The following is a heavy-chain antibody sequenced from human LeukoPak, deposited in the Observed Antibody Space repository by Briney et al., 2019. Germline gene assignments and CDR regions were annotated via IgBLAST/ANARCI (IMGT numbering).Heavy chain of an antibody. CDR1: GYTFTSYG. CDR3: ARGAVRRNPYYYYYGMDV. V-gene: IGHV1-18*01. Sequence: GASVKVSCKASGYTFTSYGISWVRQAPGQGLEWMGWISAYNGNTNYAQKLQGRVTMTTDTSTSTAYMELRSLRSDDTAVYYCARGAVRRNPYYYYYGMDVWGQGTTVTVSS. J-gene: IGHJ6*02. CDR2: ISAYNGNT. D-gene: IGHD1-14*01.